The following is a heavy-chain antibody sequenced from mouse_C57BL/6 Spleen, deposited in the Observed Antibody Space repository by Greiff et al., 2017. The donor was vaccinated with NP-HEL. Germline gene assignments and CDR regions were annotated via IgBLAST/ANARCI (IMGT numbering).Heavy chain of an antibody. CDR3: ASDYDYYAFDY. CDR2: IYPGDGDT. D-gene: IGHD1-1*02. V-gene: IGHV1-82*01. J-gene: IGHJ4*01. CDR1: GYAFSSSW. Sequence: VQLQQSGPELVKPGASVKISCKASGYAFSSSWMNWVKQRPGKGLEWIGRIYPGDGDTNYNGKFKGKATLTADKSSSTAYMQLSSLTSEDSAVYFCASDYDYYAFDYWGQGTSVTVSS.